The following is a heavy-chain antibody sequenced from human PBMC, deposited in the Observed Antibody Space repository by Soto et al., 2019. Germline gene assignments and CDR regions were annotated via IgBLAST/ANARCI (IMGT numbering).Heavy chain of an antibody. Sequence: EVQLVESGGGLVQPGGSLRLSCAASGFTFSSYSMNWVRQAPGKGLEWVSYISSSSSTIYYAASVKGRFTISRDNAKNSLYLQMNSLRAEDTAVYYCARASPPIDYWGQGTLVTVSS. CDR1: GFTFSSYS. CDR3: ARASPPIDY. J-gene: IGHJ4*02. CDR2: ISSSSSTI. V-gene: IGHV3-48*01.